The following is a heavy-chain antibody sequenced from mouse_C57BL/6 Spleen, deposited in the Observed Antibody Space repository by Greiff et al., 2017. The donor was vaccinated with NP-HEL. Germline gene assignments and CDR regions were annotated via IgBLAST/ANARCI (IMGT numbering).Heavy chain of an antibody. Sequence: VQLQQSGPELVKPGASVKISCKASGYAFSSSWMNWVKQRPGKGLEWIGRIYPGDGDTNYNGKFKGKATLTADKSSSTAYMQLSSLTSEDSAVYFCARNLGNYSPMDYWGQGTSVTVSS. V-gene: IGHV1-82*01. CDR2: IYPGDGDT. J-gene: IGHJ4*01. CDR1: GYAFSSSW. CDR3: ARNLGNYSPMDY. D-gene: IGHD2-1*01.